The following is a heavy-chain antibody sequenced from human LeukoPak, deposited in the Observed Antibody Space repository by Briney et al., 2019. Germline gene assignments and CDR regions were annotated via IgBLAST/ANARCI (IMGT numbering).Heavy chain of an antibody. CDR2: ISAYNGNT. D-gene: IGHD1-26*01. CDR3: ARGLHYKKTVGPGF. V-gene: IGHV1-18*01. J-gene: IGHJ4*02. CDR1: GYTFTSYG. Sequence: ASVKVSCKASGYTFTSYGISWVRQAPGQGLEWMGWISAYNGNTNYAQKLQGRVTMTTDTSTSTDYMELRRLRSDDKAVYYCARGLHYKKTVGPGFWGQGTLVTVSS.